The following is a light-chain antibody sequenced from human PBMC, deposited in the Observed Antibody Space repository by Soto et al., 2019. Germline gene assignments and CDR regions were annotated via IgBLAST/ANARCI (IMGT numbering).Light chain of an antibody. V-gene: IGKV3-20*01. CDR1: QSVSSSY. J-gene: IGKJ5*01. CDR2: GAF. Sequence: EIVLTQSPGTLSLSPGERATLFCRASQSVSSSYVAWHQQKRGQAPRLLIYGAFSRAAGIPDRFSGSGSGTDFTLTISRLEPEDFAVYYCQQYGSSPITFGQGTRLEIK. CDR3: QQYGSSPIT.